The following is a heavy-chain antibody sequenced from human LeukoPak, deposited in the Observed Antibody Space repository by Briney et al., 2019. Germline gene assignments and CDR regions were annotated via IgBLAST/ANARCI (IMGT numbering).Heavy chain of an antibody. Sequence: ASVKVSCKASGGTFISYTISWVRQAPGQGREWMGGIIPIFGTANYAQKFHGRVTITAAESTSTAYMELSSLRSEDTAVYYCAREPYCSSTSCPGHDAFDIWGQGTMVTVSS. CDR2: IIPIFGTA. CDR3: AREPYCSSTSCPGHDAFDI. J-gene: IGHJ3*02. CDR1: GGTFISYT. D-gene: IGHD2-2*01. V-gene: IGHV1-69*13.